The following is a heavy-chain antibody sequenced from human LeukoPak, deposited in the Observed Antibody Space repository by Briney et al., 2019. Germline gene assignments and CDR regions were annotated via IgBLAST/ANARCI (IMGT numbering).Heavy chain of an antibody. V-gene: IGHV4-34*01. Sequence: GTLSLTCAVYGGSFSAYYWSWIRQPPGKGLEWIGEINHSASTKYTPSLKSRVTISVETSKNQFSLKLSSVTAADTAVYYCARGEPFEIAGTSVRLDPWGQGTLVTVSS. CDR3: ARGEPFEIAGTSVRLDP. CDR2: INHSAST. CDR1: GGSFSAYY. D-gene: IGHD1-7*01. J-gene: IGHJ5*02.